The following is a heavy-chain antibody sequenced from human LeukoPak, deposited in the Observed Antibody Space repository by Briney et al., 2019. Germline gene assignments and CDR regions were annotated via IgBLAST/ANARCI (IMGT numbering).Heavy chain of an antibody. V-gene: IGHV1-18*01. J-gene: IGHJ4*02. CDR1: GYTFTRYG. CDR2: ISTYNGDT. CDR3: ARDAIITIFGVVIEPPYYFDY. Sequence: ASVKVSCKASGYTFTRYGISWVRQAPGQGLEWMGWISTYNGDTKYAQKLQDRVTMTTDTSTSTAYMELRSLRSDDTAVYYCARDAIITIFGVVIEPPYYFDYWGQGTLVTVSS. D-gene: IGHD3-3*01.